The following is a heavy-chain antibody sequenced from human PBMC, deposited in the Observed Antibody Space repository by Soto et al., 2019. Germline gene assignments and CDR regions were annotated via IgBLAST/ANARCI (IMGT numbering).Heavy chain of an antibody. CDR1: GGSISNSNW. CDR3: ARGEVVRGAEFYYTMDV. V-gene: IGHV4-4*02. D-gene: IGHD3-10*02. Sequence: QVQLQESGPGLVKPSGTLSLSCAVSGGSISNSNWWNWVRQPPGKGLEWIGEIYHSGSTTYNPSVKSRVTTSVXXSXNXXSRKLSSVTAADTAVYYCARGEVVRGAEFYYTMDVWGQGTTVTVSS. J-gene: IGHJ6*02. CDR2: IYHSGST.